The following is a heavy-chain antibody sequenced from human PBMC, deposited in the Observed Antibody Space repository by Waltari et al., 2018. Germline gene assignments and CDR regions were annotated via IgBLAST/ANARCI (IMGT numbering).Heavy chain of an antibody. CDR2: IWYDGSNK. V-gene: IGHV3-33*06. Sequence: QVQLVESGGGVVQPGRSLRLSCAASGFTFSSYGMHWVRQAPGKGLEWVAVIWYDGSNKYYADSVKGRFTISRDNSKNTLYLQMNSLRAEDTAVYYCAKDFDSSSAFDIWGQGTMVTVSS. CDR3: AKDFDSSSAFDI. CDR1: GFTFSSYG. J-gene: IGHJ3*02. D-gene: IGHD3-22*01.